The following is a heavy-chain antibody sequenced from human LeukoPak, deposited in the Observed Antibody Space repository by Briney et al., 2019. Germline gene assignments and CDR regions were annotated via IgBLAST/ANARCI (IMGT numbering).Heavy chain of an antibody. CDR2: IYHSGST. D-gene: IGHD3-3*01. CDR3: ARMRFLEWLQPYYFDY. J-gene: IGHJ4*02. CDR1: GGSISSSNW. V-gene: IGHV4-4*02. Sequence: SETLSLTCAVSGGSISSSNWWSWVRQPPGKGLEWIGEIYHSGSTNYNPSLKSRVTISVDKSKNQFSLKLSSVTAADTAVYYCARMRFLEWLQPYYFDYWGQGTLVTVSS.